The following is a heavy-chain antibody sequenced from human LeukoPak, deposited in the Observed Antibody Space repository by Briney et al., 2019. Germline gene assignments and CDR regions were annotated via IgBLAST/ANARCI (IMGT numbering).Heavy chain of an antibody. CDR3: ARQDYYDSSGNNWFDP. J-gene: IGHJ5*02. D-gene: IGHD3-22*01. CDR1: GGSFSGYY. V-gene: IGHV4-34*12. Sequence: PSETLSLTCAVYGGSFSGYYWSWIRQPPGKGLEWIGEIIHSGSTNYNPSLKSRVTVSVDTSKIKLSLKLSSVNAGETAVYYCARQDYYDSSGNNWFDPWGQGTLVTVSS. CDR2: IIHSGST.